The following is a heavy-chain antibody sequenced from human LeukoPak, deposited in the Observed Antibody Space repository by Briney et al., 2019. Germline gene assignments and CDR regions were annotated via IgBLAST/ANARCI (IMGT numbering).Heavy chain of an antibody. V-gene: IGHV1-69*04. CDR1: GYTFTGYY. J-gene: IGHJ4*02. D-gene: IGHD3-10*01. CDR2: IIPILGIA. CDR3: ARVGLYGSGSYTENHFDY. Sequence: SVKVSCKASGYTFTGYYMHWVRQAPGQGLEWMGRIIPILGIANYAQKFQGRVTITADKSTSTAYMELSSLRSEDTAVYYCARVGLYGSGSYTENHFDYWGQGTLVTVSS.